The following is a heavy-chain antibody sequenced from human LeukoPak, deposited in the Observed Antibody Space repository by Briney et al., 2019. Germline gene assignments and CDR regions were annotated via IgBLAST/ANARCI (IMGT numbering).Heavy chain of an antibody. CDR3: ARQPGAGWFDP. J-gene: IGHJ5*02. CDR1: GYSFTSSW. D-gene: IGHD3-10*01. Sequence: GESLKISCQASGYSFTSSWIGWARQMPGKGLEWMAIINPGDSDTRYSPPFQGQVTISADKSISTVYLQWGSLKASDTAMYYCARQPGAGWFDPWGQGTLVTVSS. CDR2: INPGDSDT. V-gene: IGHV5-51*01.